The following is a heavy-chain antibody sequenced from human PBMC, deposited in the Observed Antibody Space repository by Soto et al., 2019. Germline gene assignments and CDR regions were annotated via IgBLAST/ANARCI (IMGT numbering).Heavy chain of an antibody. J-gene: IGHJ5*01. CDR2: TYYRSKWFN. Sequence: SQXLSLTCAISGDSVSTNSATWDWIRQSPWRGLEWLGRTYYRSKWFNDYAVSVKGRISINPDTSNNQFSLQLNFVTPDDTAVYYCARLIGNSWLDSWGQGTLVTVS. D-gene: IGHD2-8*01. CDR3: ARLIGNSWLDS. V-gene: IGHV6-1*01. CDR1: GDSVSTNSAT.